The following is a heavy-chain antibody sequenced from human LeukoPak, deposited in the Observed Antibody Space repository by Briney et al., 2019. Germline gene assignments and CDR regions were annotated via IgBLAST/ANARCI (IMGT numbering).Heavy chain of an antibody. CDR3: AGLAEGSDY. CDR2: INHSGST. D-gene: IGHD6-13*01. J-gene: IGHJ4*02. Sequence: PSETLSLTCAVYGGSFSGYYWSWIRQPPGKGLEWIGEINHSGSTNYNPSLKSRVTISVDTSKNQFSLKLSSVTAADTAVYYCAGLAEGSDYWGQGALVTVSS. CDR1: GGSFSGYY. V-gene: IGHV4-34*01.